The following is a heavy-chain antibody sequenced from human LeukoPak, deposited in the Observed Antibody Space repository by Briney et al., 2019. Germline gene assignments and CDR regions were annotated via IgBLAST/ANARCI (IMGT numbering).Heavy chain of an antibody. Sequence: GASVKVSCKASGGTFSSYAISWVRQAPGQGLEWMGGIIPIFGIANYAQKFQGRVTITADKSTSTAYMELSSLRSEDTAVYYCARRETTSYAFDIWGQGTMVTVSS. CDR2: IIPIFGIA. CDR1: GGTFSSYA. CDR3: ARRETTSYAFDI. J-gene: IGHJ3*02. D-gene: IGHD1-26*01. V-gene: IGHV1-69*10.